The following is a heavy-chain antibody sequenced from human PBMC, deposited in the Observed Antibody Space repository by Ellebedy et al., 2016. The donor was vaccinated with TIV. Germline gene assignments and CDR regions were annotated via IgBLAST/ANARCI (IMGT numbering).Heavy chain of an antibody. CDR3: ARSLNRCSGVCWLFDS. CDR1: GVSITTDESY. Sequence: MPSETLSLTCTVSGVSITTDESYWSWIRHVPGQGLEWIAFSHHTGRTYYNPSNSGRATVSVDTSGGHFSLTLRSVSAADTALYYCARSLNRCSGVCWLFDSWGQGALVTVSS. D-gene: IGHD2-21*02. V-gene: IGHV4-31*03. J-gene: IGHJ4*02. CDR2: SHHTGRT.